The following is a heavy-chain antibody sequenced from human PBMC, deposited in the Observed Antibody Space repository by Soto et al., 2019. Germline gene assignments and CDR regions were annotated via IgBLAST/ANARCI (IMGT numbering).Heavy chain of an antibody. J-gene: IGHJ4*02. CDR2: ISYGGGTT. CDR3: AKAGQRSYDISGSYYYYRLLFDY. D-gene: IGHD3-22*01. CDR1: EFTFSNYA. V-gene: IGHV3-23*01. Sequence: PGGSLRLSCAASEFTFSNYAMSWVRQAPGKGLEWVSAISYGGGTTYYADSVKGRFTISRDNSKNTLYLQMNSLRAEDTAVYYCAKAGQRSYDISGSYYYYRLLFDYWGQGTPVTVSS.